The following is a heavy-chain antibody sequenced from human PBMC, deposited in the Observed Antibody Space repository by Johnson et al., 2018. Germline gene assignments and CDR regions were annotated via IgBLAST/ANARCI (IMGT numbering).Heavy chain of an antibody. J-gene: IGHJ3*02. Sequence: QVQLLESGGGVVQPGRSLRLSCAASGFTFSSYGMHWVRQAPGKGLEWVAIIWSDGNNKYYADSVKGRFTISRDISKNTLYLQMNSLRAEDTAVYFCAREESGSSSWKEAFDIWGQGTMVTVSS. CDR3: AREESGSSSWKEAFDI. CDR1: GFTFSSYG. D-gene: IGHD6-13*01. CDR2: IWSDGNNK. V-gene: IGHV3-33*01.